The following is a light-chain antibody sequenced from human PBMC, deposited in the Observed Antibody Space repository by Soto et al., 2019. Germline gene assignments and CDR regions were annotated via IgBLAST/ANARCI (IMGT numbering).Light chain of an antibody. CDR2: AAS. V-gene: IGKV3-15*01. Sequence: EIVMTQSPATLSVSPGGRVTLSCRASQSVGSDLAWYQQKPGQAPRLLIFAASARATGIPARFSGSGSGTEFTLTLSSLQSEDFALSYCQHYNNWPPEYTFGQGTKLEIK. J-gene: IGKJ2*01. CDR1: QSVGSD. CDR3: QHYNNWPPEYT.